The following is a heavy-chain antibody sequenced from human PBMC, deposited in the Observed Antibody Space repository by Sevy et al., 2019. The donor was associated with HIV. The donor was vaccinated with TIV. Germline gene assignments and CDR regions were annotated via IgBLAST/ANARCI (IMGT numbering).Heavy chain of an antibody. Sequence: GGSLRLSCAASGFTFSSYAMHWVRQAPGKGLEWVAVISYDGSNKYYADSVKGRFTISRGNSKNTLYLQMNSLRAEDTAVYYCARDYYDSSGYAFDIWGQGTMVTVSS. CDR3: ARDYYDSSGYAFDI. V-gene: IGHV3-30-3*01. CDR1: GFTFSSYA. D-gene: IGHD3-22*01. J-gene: IGHJ3*02. CDR2: ISYDGSNK.